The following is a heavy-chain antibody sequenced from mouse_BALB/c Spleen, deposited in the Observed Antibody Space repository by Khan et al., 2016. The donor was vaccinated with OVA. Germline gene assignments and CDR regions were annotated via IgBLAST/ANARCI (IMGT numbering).Heavy chain of an antibody. D-gene: IGHD1-1*01. J-gene: IGHJ2*01. Sequence: EVQLQELGPGLVKPSQSLSLTCTVTGYSITSGYAWNWIRQFPGNKLEWMGYISYSDFTNYNPSLKSRISITRDTSKNQFFLQLSSVTTEDTATXYCARSNYYGYYFDYWGQGATLTVSS. CDR3: ARSNYYGYYFDY. CDR1: GYSITSGYA. V-gene: IGHV3-2*02. CDR2: ISYSDFT.